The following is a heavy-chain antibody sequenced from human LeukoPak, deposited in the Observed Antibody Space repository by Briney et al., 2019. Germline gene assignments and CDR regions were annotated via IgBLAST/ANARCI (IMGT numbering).Heavy chain of an antibody. D-gene: IGHD3-22*01. Sequence: PSETLSLTCTVSGGSVSSGSYYWSWIRQPPGKGLEWIGNIYYSGSTNYNPSLKSRVTISVDTSKNQFSLRLSSVTAADTAVYYCARTPGGYDSSGYYYRFDYWGQGTLVTVSS. CDR2: IYYSGST. CDR1: GGSVSSGSYY. J-gene: IGHJ4*02. V-gene: IGHV4-61*01. CDR3: ARTPGGYDSSGYYYRFDY.